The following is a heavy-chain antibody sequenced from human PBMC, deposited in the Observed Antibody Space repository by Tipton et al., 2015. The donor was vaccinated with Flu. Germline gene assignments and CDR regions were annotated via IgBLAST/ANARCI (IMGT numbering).Heavy chain of an antibody. J-gene: IGHJ1*01. D-gene: IGHD6-19*01. CDR2: IYYSGST. CDR3: ARGGQWLDEYFQH. V-gene: IGHV4-31*03. CDR1: GGSISSGGYY. Sequence: LRLSCTVSGGSISSGGYYWSWIRQHPGKGLEWIGYIYYSGSTYYNPSLKSRVTISVDTSKNQFSLKLSSVTAADTAVYYCARGGQWLDEYFQHWGQGTLVTVSS.